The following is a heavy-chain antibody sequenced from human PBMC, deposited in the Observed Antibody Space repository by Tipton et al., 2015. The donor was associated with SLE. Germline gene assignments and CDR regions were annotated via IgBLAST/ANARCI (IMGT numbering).Heavy chain of an antibody. D-gene: IGHD6-19*01. Sequence: QLVQSGAEVKKPGASVRVSCKSSGYTFTDYYMHWVRQTPGQGLEWMGWISAYNGNKNYAQKLQGRVTMTTDTSTSTAYMELRSLRSDDTAVYYCARGGGGWYYPFDYWGQGTLVTVSS. CDR1: GYTFTDYY. CDR3: ARGGGGWYYPFDY. J-gene: IGHJ4*02. V-gene: IGHV1-18*04. CDR2: ISAYNGNK.